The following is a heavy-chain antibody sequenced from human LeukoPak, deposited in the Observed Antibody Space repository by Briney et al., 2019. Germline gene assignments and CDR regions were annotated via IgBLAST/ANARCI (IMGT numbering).Heavy chain of an antibody. CDR3: ARGGRYCSSTSCYRAKLFDY. V-gene: IGHV3-21*01. Sequence: GWSLRLSCAASGFTFSSYSMNGVRQAPGKGLEWVSSISSSSSYIYYADSVKGRFTISRDNAKNSLYLQMNSLRAEDTAVYYCARGGRYCSSTSCYRAKLFDYWGQGTLVTVSS. D-gene: IGHD2-2*02. CDR1: GFTFSSYS. CDR2: ISSSSSYI. J-gene: IGHJ4*02.